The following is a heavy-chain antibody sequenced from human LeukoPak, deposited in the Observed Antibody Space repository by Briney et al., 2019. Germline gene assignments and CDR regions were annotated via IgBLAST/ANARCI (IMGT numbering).Heavy chain of an antibody. Sequence: GASVKVSCKASGGTFSSYAISWVRQAPGQGLEWMGRIIPILGIANYAQKFQGRVTITADKSTSTAYMELSSLRSEDTAVYYCATRITMIRRDAFDIWGQGTMVTVSS. CDR3: ATRITMIRRDAFDI. CDR1: GGTFSSYA. D-gene: IGHD3-22*01. V-gene: IGHV1-69*04. CDR2: IIPILGIA. J-gene: IGHJ3*02.